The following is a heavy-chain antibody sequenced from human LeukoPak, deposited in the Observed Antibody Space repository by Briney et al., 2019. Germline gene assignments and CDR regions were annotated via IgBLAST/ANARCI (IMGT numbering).Heavy chain of an antibody. D-gene: IGHD5-24*01. Sequence: SVKVSCKASGGTFSSYAISWVRQAPGQGLEWMGGIIPIFGTANYAQRFQGRVTITADESTSTAYMEPSSLRSEDTAVYYCARDSEQRWLQFLGAFDIWGQGTMVTVSS. J-gene: IGHJ3*02. V-gene: IGHV1-69*01. CDR1: GGTFSSYA. CDR3: ARDSEQRWLQFLGAFDI. CDR2: IIPIFGTA.